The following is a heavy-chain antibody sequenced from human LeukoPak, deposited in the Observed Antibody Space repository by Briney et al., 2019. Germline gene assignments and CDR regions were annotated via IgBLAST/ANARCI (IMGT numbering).Heavy chain of an antibody. Sequence: PSETLSLTCTVSGGSISSSSYYWGWIRQPPGKGLEWIGSIYYSGSTYYNPSLKSRVTISVDTSKNQFSLKLSSVTAADTAVYYCARFTIAAAGRDNWFDPWGQGTLVTVSS. CDR1: GGSISSSSYY. J-gene: IGHJ5*02. V-gene: IGHV4-39*01. CDR3: ARFTIAAAGRDNWFDP. CDR2: IYYSGST. D-gene: IGHD6-13*01.